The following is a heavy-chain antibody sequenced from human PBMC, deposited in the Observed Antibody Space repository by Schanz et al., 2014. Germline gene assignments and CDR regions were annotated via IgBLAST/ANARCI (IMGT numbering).Heavy chain of an antibody. V-gene: IGHV3-48*04. Sequence: EVHLVESGGSLVQPGGSLRLSCVASGFSFSNYSMNWVRQAPGKGLEWLSHISGSGGDSVDYADSVKGRFTISRDNAKNSLYLQMNSLRAEDTAVYYCARPSDSSWYMDVWGKGTTVTVSS. J-gene: IGHJ6*03. D-gene: IGHD2-21*02. CDR3: ARPSDSSWYMDV. CDR1: GFSFSNYS. CDR2: ISGSGGDSV.